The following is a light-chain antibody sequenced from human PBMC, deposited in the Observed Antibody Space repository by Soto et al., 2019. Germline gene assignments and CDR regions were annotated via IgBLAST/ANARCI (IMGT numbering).Light chain of an antibody. CDR1: QNIDTY. CDR3: QQSTGSPYT. Sequence: DFQTTQSPSSLSASVGDRVTITCRASQNIDTYLYWYQQNPGKAPKLLIYAASTLQNRVPSRFSGSGSATDLTLTISSLQPEDFATYYFQQSTGSPYTFGQGTKLEIK. J-gene: IGKJ2*01. V-gene: IGKV1-39*01. CDR2: AAS.